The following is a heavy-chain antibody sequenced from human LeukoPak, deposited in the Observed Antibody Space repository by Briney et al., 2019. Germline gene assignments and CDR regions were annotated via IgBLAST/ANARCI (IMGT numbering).Heavy chain of an antibody. J-gene: IGHJ6*03. CDR2: INSDGSST. Sequence: PGGSLRLSCAASGFTFSSYWMHWVRQAPGKGLVWVSRINSDGSSTSYADSVKGRFTISRDNAKNTLYLQMNSLRAEDTAVYYCARGRVLYHYMDVWGKGTTVTVSS. V-gene: IGHV3-74*01. CDR1: GFTFSSYW. D-gene: IGHD3-3*01. CDR3: ARGRVLYHYMDV.